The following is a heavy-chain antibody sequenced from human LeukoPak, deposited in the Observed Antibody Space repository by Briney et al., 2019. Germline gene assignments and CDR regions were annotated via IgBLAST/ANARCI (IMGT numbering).Heavy chain of an antibody. J-gene: IGHJ3*01. CDR2: ISGSRGGT. Sequence: GGSLRLSCVASGFTFSNYALIWVRRAPGKGLEWVSAISGSRGGTYYADAVKGRFTISRDNSKNTLYLQMNRLRAEDTATYYCARDPNGDYIGAFDFWGLGTMVTVSS. V-gene: IGHV3-23*01. CDR1: GFTFSNYA. D-gene: IGHD4-17*01. CDR3: ARDPNGDYIGAFDF.